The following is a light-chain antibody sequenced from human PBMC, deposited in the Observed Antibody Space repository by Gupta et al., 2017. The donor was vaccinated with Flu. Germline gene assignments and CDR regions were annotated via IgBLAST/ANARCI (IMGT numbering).Light chain of an antibody. J-gene: IGLJ1*01. CDR2: EVS. CDR3: CSYTTNAALYA. Sequence: QSALTQPASVSGSPGQSITISCTGTSSDVGTYNNVSWYLQHPGKAPKLMIYEVSNRPSAVSNRFSGSKSGNTASLTISGLQAEDEADYYCCSYTTNAALYAFGTGTKVTVL. V-gene: IGLV2-14*01. CDR1: SSDVGTYNN.